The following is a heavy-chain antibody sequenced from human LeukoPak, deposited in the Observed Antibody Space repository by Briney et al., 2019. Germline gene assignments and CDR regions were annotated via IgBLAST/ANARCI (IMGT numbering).Heavy chain of an antibody. V-gene: IGHV1-18*01. CDR1: GYTFTSYG. J-gene: IGHJ6*03. D-gene: IGHD3-10*01. CDR2: ISAYNGNT. CDR3: ARDWDGSGSYYSVYYYYYYMDV. Sequence: ASVKVSCKASGYTFTSYGISWVRQAPGQGLEWMGWISAYNGNTNYAQKLQGRVTMTTDTSTSTAYMELRSLRSDDTAVYYCARDWDGSGSYYSVYYYYYYMDVWGKGTTVTVSS.